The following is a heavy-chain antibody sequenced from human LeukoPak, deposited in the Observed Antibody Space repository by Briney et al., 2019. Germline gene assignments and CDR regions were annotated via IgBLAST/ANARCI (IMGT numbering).Heavy chain of an antibody. CDR1: GFTFTNYA. V-gene: IGHV3-23*01. CDR2: LTGGGTT. CDR3: AKDSRASSGYDY. J-gene: IGHJ4*02. Sequence: GGSLRLSCAASGFTFTNYAMSWVRQAPGKGLEWVSGLTGGGTTYYADSVKGRFTISRDKSKNTLYLQMNSLRAEDTAVYYCAKDSRASSGYDYWGQGTLVTVSS. D-gene: IGHD3-22*01.